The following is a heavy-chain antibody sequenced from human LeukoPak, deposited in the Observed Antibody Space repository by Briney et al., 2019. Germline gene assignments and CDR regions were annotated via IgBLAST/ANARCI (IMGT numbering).Heavy chain of an antibody. CDR2: INHSGST. D-gene: IGHD6-19*01. CDR1: GGSFSGHY. CDR3: ARGGGWHYYYYGMDV. Sequence: PSETLSLTCAVYGGSFSGHYWSWIRQPPGKGLEWIGEINHSGSTNYNPSLKSRVTISVDTSKNQFSLKLSSVTAADTAVYYCARGGGWHYYYYGMDVWGKGTTVTVSS. V-gene: IGHV4-34*01. J-gene: IGHJ6*04.